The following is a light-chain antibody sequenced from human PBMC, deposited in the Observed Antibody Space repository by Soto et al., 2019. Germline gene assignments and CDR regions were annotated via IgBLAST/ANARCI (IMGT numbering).Light chain of an antibody. CDR3: SSYAGRNNYV. CDR1: SGDVGGYNY. V-gene: IGLV2-8*01. J-gene: IGLJ1*01. Sequence: QSVLTQTPSASGSPGQSVTISCTGTSGDVGGYNYVSWYQQHPGKAPKLMIFEVSERPSGVPDRFSASKSGNTASLTVSGLQAEDEADYYCSSYAGRNNYVFGTGTKLTVL. CDR2: EVS.